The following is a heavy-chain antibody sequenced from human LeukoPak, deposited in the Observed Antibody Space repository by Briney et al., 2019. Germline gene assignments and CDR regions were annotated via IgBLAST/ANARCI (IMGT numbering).Heavy chain of an antibody. CDR3: ARVGYDSSGYY. Sequence: SQTLSLTCPVSGGSISSVSSYWSWIRQPAGKGLEWIGRIYTSGSTNYNPSLKSRVTISVDTSKNQFSLKLSSVTAADTAVYYCARVGYDSSGYYWGQGTLVTVSS. CDR2: IYTSGST. D-gene: IGHD3-22*01. J-gene: IGHJ4*02. CDR1: GGSISSVSSY. V-gene: IGHV4-61*02.